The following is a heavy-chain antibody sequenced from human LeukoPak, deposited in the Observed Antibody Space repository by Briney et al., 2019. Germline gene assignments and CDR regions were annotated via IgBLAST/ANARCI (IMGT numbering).Heavy chain of an antibody. D-gene: IGHD3-16*02. CDR1: GYTFTGYY. CDR2: INPNSGGT. CDR3: ARDGIKASYDYVWGSYPNWFDP. V-gene: IGHV1-2*02. J-gene: IGHJ5*02. Sequence: ASVKVSCKASGYTFTGYYMRWVRQAPGQGLEWMGWINPNSGGTNYAQKFQGRVTMTRDTSISTAYMELSRLRSDDTAVYYCARDGIKASYDYVWGSYPNWFDPWGQGTLVTVSS.